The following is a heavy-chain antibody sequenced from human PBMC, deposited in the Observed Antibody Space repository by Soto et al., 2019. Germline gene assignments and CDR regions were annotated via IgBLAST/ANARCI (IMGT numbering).Heavy chain of an antibody. Sequence: ASVKVSCKAAGYTFTSYAMHWVRQAPGQRLEWMGWINAGNGNTKYSQKFQGRVTITRDTSASTAYMELSSLRSEDTAVYYCARSIVVVTAADYWGQGTLVTVSS. V-gene: IGHV1-3*01. CDR2: INAGNGNT. D-gene: IGHD2-21*02. J-gene: IGHJ4*02. CDR3: ARSIVVVTAADY. CDR1: GYTFTSYA.